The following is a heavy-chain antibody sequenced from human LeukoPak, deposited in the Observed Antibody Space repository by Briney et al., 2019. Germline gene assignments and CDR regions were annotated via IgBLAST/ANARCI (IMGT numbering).Heavy chain of an antibody. D-gene: IGHD3-16*01. J-gene: IGHJ4*02. Sequence: SETLSLTCAVYGGSFSGYYWSWIRQPPGKGLEWIGEINHSGSTNYNPSLKSRVTISVDTSKNQFSLKLSSVTAADTAVYYCARGGGYVWGSYSFDYWGQGTLVTVSS. V-gene: IGHV4-34*01. CDR2: INHSGST. CDR1: GGSFSGYY. CDR3: ARGGGYVWGSYSFDY.